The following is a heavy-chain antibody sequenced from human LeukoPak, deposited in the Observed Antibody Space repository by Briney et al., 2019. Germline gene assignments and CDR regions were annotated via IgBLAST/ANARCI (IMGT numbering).Heavy chain of an antibody. CDR3: TRRRGNQQPIDY. J-gene: IGHJ4*02. V-gene: IGHV3-30-3*01. Sequence: GGSLRLSCAASGFTFSSYAIHWVRQAPGKGLEWVAVISYDGSNRYYADSVKGRFTISRDNSKNTLYLQMNSLRAEDTAVYYCTRRRGNQQPIDYWGQGTLVTVSS. CDR2: ISYDGSNR. D-gene: IGHD2-2*01. CDR1: GFTFSSYA.